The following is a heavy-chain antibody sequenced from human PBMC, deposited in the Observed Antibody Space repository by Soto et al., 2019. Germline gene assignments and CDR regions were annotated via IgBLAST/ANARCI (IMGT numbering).Heavy chain of an antibody. CDR1: GYTFTSYA. Sequence: GASVKVSCKASGYTFTSYAMHWVRQAPGQRLEWMGWINAGNGNTKYSQKFQGRVTITRDTSASTAYMELSSLRSEDTAVYYCAREGLHYYDSSGYYPPLWDYGMDVWGQGTTVTVSS. J-gene: IGHJ6*02. V-gene: IGHV1-3*01. CDR3: AREGLHYYDSSGYYPPLWDYGMDV. CDR2: INAGNGNT. D-gene: IGHD3-22*01.